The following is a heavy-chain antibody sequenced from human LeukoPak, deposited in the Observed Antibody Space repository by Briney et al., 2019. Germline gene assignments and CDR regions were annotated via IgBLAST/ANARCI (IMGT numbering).Heavy chain of an antibody. D-gene: IGHD1-26*01. J-gene: IGHJ4*02. Sequence: GGSLRLSCTASGFTFTNAWMTWVRQTAGKGLEWVANIKQDGSEKYYVDSVKGRFTISRDNAKDSLDLQMNNLRAEDTAVYYCAALIIGRPFDYWGQGTLVIVSS. CDR1: GFTFTNAW. CDR3: AALIIGRPFDY. CDR2: IKQDGSEK. V-gene: IGHV3-7*03.